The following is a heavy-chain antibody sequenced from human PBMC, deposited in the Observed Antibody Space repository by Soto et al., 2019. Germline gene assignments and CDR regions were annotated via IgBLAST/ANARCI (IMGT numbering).Heavy chain of an antibody. D-gene: IGHD3-10*01. V-gene: IGHV4-34*01. CDR1: GGSFSGYY. CDR3: ARGVVRRVIIQYTSFFDY. CDR2: INDRGST. J-gene: IGHJ4*02. Sequence: QVQLQQWGAGLLKPSETLSLTCAVYGGSFSGYYWSWIRQPPGKGLEWIGEINDRGSTNYNPSLKSRVTISVDTSNHQFSLKMRSVTAADTAVYYCARGVVRRVIIQYTSFFDYWGLGTSVTVSS.